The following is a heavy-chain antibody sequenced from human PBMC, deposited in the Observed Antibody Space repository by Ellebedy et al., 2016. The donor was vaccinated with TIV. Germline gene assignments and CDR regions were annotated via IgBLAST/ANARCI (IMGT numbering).Heavy chain of an antibody. CDR2: INPSDESR. J-gene: IGHJ3*02. D-gene: IGHD5-12*01. Sequence: ASVKVSCKASGYIFTRYSMHWVRQAPGQGLEWMGIINPSDESRNYAQKFQGRVIMTRDTSTRIVYMELSSLRTEDTAVYYCARDHSGKVPTGEVGDFDIWGQGTMVTVSS. CDR3: ARDHSGKVPTGEVGDFDI. CDR1: GYIFTRYS. V-gene: IGHV1-46*01.